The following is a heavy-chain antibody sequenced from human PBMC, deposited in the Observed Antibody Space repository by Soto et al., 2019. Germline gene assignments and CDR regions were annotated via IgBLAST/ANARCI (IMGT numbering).Heavy chain of an antibody. D-gene: IGHD2-15*01. CDR3: ARAPGRDGFSH. CDR2: INPNSGGT. V-gene: IGHV1-2*02. CDR1: GYTFTGYY. J-gene: IGHJ4*02. Sequence: ASVKVSCKASGYTFTGYYMHWVRQAPGQGLEWMGWINPNSGGTNYAQKFQGRVTMTRXXXXXXAXMXLSXXXSDDTAVYYCARAPGRDGFSHWGQGTLVTVSS.